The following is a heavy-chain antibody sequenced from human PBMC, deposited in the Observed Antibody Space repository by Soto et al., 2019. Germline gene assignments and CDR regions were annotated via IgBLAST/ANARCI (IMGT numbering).Heavy chain of an antibody. J-gene: IGHJ4*02. Sequence: GGSLRLSCAASGFTFSTYVVSWVRQAPGKGLERVSSISVSGGTTYDADFVKGRFTISRDNSKNTLHLQMDSLRAEDTAVYYCTASRGYYYGFDYWGLGTLVTVSS. CDR1: GFTFSTYV. D-gene: IGHD3-22*01. CDR3: TASRGYYYGFDY. CDR2: ISVSGGTT. V-gene: IGHV3-23*01.